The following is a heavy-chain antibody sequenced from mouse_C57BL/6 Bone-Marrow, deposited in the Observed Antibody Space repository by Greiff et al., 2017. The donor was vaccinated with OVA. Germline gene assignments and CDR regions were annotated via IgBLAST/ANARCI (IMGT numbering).Heavy chain of an antibody. CDR2: IDPETGGT. D-gene: IGHD4-1*01. CDR3: TRSGVGRGGDY. V-gene: IGHV1-15*01. CDR1: GYTFTDYE. J-gene: IGHJ2*01. Sequence: VKLMESGAELVRPGASVTLSCKASGYTFTDYEMHWVKQTPVHGLEWIGAIDPETGGTAYNQKFKGKAILTADKSSTTAYMELRSLTSEDSAVYYCTRSGVGRGGDYWGQGTTLTVSS.